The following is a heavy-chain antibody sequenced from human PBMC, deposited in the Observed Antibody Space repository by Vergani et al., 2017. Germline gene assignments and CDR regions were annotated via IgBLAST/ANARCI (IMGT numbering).Heavy chain of an antibody. CDR2: IHYSENT. D-gene: IGHD6-19*01. Sequence: QVQLQESGPGLVTSSETLSLPRSVSFDPIRNLYCNLIRQPPGKGLEWIGSIHYSENTNYHPPLKTRGTISVDTSKNQFSLTWTSVTAADTAVHYCASDTHSGQRADRWGQGILVTVTS. V-gene: IGHV4-59*11. CDR3: ASDTHSGQRADR. J-gene: IGHJ5*02. CDR1: FDPIRNLY.